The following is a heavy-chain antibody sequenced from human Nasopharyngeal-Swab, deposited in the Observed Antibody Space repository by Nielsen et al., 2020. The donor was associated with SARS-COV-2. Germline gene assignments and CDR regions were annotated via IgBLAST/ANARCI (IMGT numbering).Heavy chain of an antibody. J-gene: IGHJ6*02. V-gene: IGHV4-39*02. Sequence: WIRQPPGKGLEWIGSIYYSGSTYYNPSLKSRVTISVDTSKNQFSLKLSSVTAADTAVYYCAGDGDYYGSGSYYPRYYGMDVWGQGTTVTVSS. CDR3: AGDGDYYGSGSYYPRYYGMDV. CDR2: IYYSGST. D-gene: IGHD3-10*01.